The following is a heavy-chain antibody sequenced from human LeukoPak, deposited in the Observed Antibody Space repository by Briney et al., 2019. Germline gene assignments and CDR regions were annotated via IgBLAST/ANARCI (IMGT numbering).Heavy chain of an antibody. V-gene: IGHV3-30-3*01. Sequence: GRSLRLSCAASGFTFSSYAMHWVRQAPGKGLEWVAVISYDGSNKYYADSVKGRFTISRDNSKNTLYLQMNSLRAEDTAVYYCARSRGFGELSSFDYWGQGTLVTVSS. CDR3: ARSRGFGELSSFDY. J-gene: IGHJ4*02. D-gene: IGHD3-10*01. CDR2: ISYDGSNK. CDR1: GFTFSSYA.